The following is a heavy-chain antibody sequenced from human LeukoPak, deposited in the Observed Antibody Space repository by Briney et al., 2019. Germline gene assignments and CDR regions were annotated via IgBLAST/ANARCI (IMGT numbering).Heavy chain of an antibody. D-gene: IGHD3-22*01. V-gene: IGHV3-21*01. Sequence: EGSLRLSCAASGFTFSSYSMNWVRQAPGKGLEWVSSISSSSSYIYYADSVKGRFTISRDNAKNSLYLQMNSLRAEDTAVYYCARDQNYDSSGSDTAAAFDIWGQGTMVTVSS. J-gene: IGHJ3*02. CDR1: GFTFSSYS. CDR2: ISSSSSYI. CDR3: ARDQNYDSSGSDTAAAFDI.